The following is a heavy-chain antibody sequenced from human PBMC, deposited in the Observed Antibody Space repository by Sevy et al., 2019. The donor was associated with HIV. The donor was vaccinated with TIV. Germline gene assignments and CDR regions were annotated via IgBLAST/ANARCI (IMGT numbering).Heavy chain of an antibody. J-gene: IGHJ4*02. Sequence: GGSLRLSCAASGFTFSNAWMSWVRQAPGKGLEWVGRIKSKTGGATRDFAAPVKGRLLISRADSRNTVYLQMNSLKTEDTAVYYCTAGVGASDFDYWGQGTLVTVSS. CDR3: TAGVGASDFDY. V-gene: IGHV3-15*01. CDR2: IKSKTGGATR. CDR1: GFTFSNAW. D-gene: IGHD1-26*01.